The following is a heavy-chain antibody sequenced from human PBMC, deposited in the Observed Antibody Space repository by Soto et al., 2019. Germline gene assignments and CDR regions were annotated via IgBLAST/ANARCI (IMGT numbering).Heavy chain of an antibody. Sequence: PSETLSLTCTVSGGSISSYYWSWIRQPPGKGLEWIGYIYYSGSTNYNPSLKSRVTISVDTSKNQFSLKLSSVTAADTAVYYCALLMRYGDFDYWGQGTLVPSPQ. CDR2: IYYSGST. CDR3: ALLMRYGDFDY. V-gene: IGHV4-59*01. D-gene: IGHD4-17*01. J-gene: IGHJ4*02. CDR1: GGSISSYY.